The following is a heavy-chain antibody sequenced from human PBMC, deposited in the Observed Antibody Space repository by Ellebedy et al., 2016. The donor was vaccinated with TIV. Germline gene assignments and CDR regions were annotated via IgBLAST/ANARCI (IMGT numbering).Heavy chain of an antibody. D-gene: IGHD4-23*01. V-gene: IGHV1-69*04. CDR1: GGTFSSYA. J-gene: IGHJ6*02. CDR3: ARSHFSGGGNSDYYYYYGMDV. CDR2: IIPILGIA. Sequence: SVKVSCXASGGTFSSYAISWVRQAPGQGLEWMGRIIPILGIANYAQKFQGRVTITADKSTSTAYMELSSLRSEDTAVYYCARSHFSGGGNSDYYYYYGMDVWGQGTTVTVSS.